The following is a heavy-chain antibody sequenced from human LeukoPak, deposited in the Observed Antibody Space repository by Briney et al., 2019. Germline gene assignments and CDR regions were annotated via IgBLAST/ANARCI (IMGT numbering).Heavy chain of an antibody. V-gene: IGHV4-4*07. Sequence: SETLSLTCTVSGGSISSYYWSWIRQPAGKGLEWIGRIYTSGSTNYNPSLKSRVTMSVATSKNQFSLKLSSVTAADTAVYYCARDLGSGWYRYFDYWGQGTLVTVSS. D-gene: IGHD6-19*01. CDR3: ARDLGSGWYRYFDY. J-gene: IGHJ4*02. CDR2: IYTSGST. CDR1: GGSISSYY.